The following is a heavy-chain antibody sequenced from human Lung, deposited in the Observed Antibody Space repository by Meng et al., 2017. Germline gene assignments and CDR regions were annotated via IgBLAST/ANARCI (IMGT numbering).Heavy chain of an antibody. V-gene: IGHV4-34*01. CDR1: RGSFSADY. Sequence: QQWAQEMLKPSVTLSLPCVFSRGSFSADYWSWIRQPPGKGLELIGEINHSGSTNYNPSLESRATISVDTSQNNLSLKLSSVTAADSAVYYCARGPTTMAHDFDYWGQGTLVTVSS. CDR3: ARGPTTMAHDFDY. CDR2: INHSGST. J-gene: IGHJ4*02. D-gene: IGHD4-11*01.